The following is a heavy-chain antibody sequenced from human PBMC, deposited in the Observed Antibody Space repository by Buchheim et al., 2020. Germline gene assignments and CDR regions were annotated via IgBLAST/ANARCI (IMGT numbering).Heavy chain of an antibody. CDR1: GFTFSSYG. V-gene: IGHV3-33*01. Sequence: QVQLVESGGGVVQPGRSLRLSCAASGFTFSSYGMHWVRQAPGKGLEWVAVIRYDGSNKYYADSVKGRFTISRDNSKNTLYLQMNSLRAEDTAVYYCARDGSGYCSSTSCSTGNWFDPWGQGTL. J-gene: IGHJ5*02. CDR2: IRYDGSNK. CDR3: ARDGSGYCSSTSCSTGNWFDP. D-gene: IGHD2-2*02.